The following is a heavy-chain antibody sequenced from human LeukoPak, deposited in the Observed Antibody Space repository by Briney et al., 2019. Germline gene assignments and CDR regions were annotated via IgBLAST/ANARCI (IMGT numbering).Heavy chain of an antibody. CDR1: GGTFSSYA. Sequence: SVKVSCKASGGTFSSYAIGWVRQAPGQGLEWMGGIIPIFGTANYAQKFQGRVTITTDESTSTAYMELSSLRSEDTAVYYCARASRDGYNFGYYFDYWGQGTLVTVSS. CDR3: ARASRDGYNFGYYFDY. J-gene: IGHJ4*02. D-gene: IGHD5-24*01. CDR2: IIPIFGTA. V-gene: IGHV1-69*05.